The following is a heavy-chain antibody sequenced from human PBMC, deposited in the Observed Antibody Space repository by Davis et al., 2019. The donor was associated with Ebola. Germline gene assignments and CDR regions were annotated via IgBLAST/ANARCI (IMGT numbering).Heavy chain of an antibody. V-gene: IGHV1-2*04. D-gene: IGHD3-22*01. CDR3: ARSYHYDTSGYLPSLDY. CDR1: GYTFTGYY. J-gene: IGHJ4*02. Sequence: AASVKVSCKASGYTFTGYYIHWVRQAPGQGLEWMGWISPNTVGSNYAQKFQGSVTMTRDPSISTASMELSRLRSDDTAVYYCARSYHYDTSGYLPSLDYWGQGTLVTVSS. CDR2: ISPNTVGS.